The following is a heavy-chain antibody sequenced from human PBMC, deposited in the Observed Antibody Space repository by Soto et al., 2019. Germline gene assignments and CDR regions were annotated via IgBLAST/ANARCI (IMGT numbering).Heavy chain of an antibody. CDR2: IHWNGDK. CDR1: GISLSTGGEA. D-gene: IGHD6-19*01. J-gene: IGHJ3*02. V-gene: IGHV2-5*01. Sequence: QITLKESGPTLVKPTQTLTLTCAFYGISLSTGGEAVGWIRQPPGKALEWLALIHWNGDKHYTPSLKSRLTLTKDTSKDQVVLTVTNMDPMDTGTYYCAHGPGRIAVPGTRAFDIWGQGTMVTVSS. CDR3: AHGPGRIAVPGTRAFDI.